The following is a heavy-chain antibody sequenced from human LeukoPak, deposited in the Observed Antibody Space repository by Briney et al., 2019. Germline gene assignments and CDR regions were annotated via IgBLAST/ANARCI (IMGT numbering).Heavy chain of an antibody. J-gene: IGHJ6*03. D-gene: IGHD2-21*02. CDR2: IHYSGST. CDR3: ATRDNYYYYMDV. CDR1: GGSISSYY. Sequence: SETLSLTCTVSGGSISSYYWSWIRQPPGKGLEWIGYIHYSGSTNYNPSLKSRVTISVDTSKNQFSLKLSSVTAADTAVYYCATRDNYYYYMDVWGKGTTVTVSS. V-gene: IGHV4-59*08.